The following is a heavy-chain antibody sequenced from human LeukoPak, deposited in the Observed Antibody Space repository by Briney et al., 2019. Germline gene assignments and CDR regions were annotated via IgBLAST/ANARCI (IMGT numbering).Heavy chain of an antibody. CDR1: GGSISSYY. Sequence: SETLSLTCTVSGGSISSYYWSWIRQPPGKGLEWIGYIYYSGSTNYNPSLKSRVTISVDTSKNQFSLKLSSVTAADTAVYYCARSKNQVIVVVITTPFDYWGQGTLVTVSS. J-gene: IGHJ4*02. CDR2: IYYSGST. V-gene: IGHV4-59*08. CDR3: ARSKNQVIVVVITTPFDY. D-gene: IGHD3-22*01.